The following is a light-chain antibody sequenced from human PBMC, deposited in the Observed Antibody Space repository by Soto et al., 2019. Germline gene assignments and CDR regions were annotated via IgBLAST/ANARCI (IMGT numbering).Light chain of an antibody. J-gene: IGLJ2*01. V-gene: IGLV2-8*01. CDR2: EVS. CDR3: SSFVGSPVV. CDR1: SSDVGDYNY. Sequence: QSAPTQPPSASGSPGQSVTIPCTGTSSDVGDYNYVSWYQQHPGKVPKLLIYEVSKRPSGVPDRFSGSKSGNTASLTVSGLQADDEADYYCSSFVGSPVVFGGGTKLTVL.